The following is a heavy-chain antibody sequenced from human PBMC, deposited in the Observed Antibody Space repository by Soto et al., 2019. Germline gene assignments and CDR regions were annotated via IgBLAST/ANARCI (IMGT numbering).Heavy chain of an antibody. Sequence: QVQLVESGGGVVQPGRSLRLSCAASGFTFSSYGMHWVRQAPGKGLEWVAVIWYDGSNKYYADSVKGRFTISRDNSKNTLYLQMNSLRAEDTAVYYCARNPYVSRIQIYYYYMDIWGKGTTVTVSS. CDR1: GFTFSSYG. J-gene: IGHJ6*03. CDR3: ARNPYVSRIQIYYYYMDI. CDR2: IWYDGSNK. V-gene: IGHV3-33*01. D-gene: IGHD2-21*01.